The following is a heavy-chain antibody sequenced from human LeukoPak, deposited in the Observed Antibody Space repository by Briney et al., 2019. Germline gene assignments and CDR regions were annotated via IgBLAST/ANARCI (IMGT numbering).Heavy chain of an antibody. J-gene: IGHJ4*02. CDR2: IYYSGST. V-gene: IGHV4-59*01. D-gene: IGHD5-18*01. Sequence: SETLSLTCTVSVGSISGYYWSWIRQPPGKGLEWIGYIYYSGSTNYNPSLKSRVTISVDTSKNQFSLKLSSVTAADTAVYYCAREGYSYGAFDYWGQGTLVTVPS. CDR1: VGSISGYY. CDR3: AREGYSYGAFDY.